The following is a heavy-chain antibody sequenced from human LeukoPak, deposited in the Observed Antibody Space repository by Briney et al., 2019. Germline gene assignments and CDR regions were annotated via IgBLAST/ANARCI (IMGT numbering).Heavy chain of an antibody. V-gene: IGHV1-46*01. CDR2: INPSGGST. CDR3: ARGGYGDRIDY. Sequence: ASAKVSCKPSGYTFIRYYMHWVRQSPGQGVEWMGIINPSGGSTSYAQKFQGRVTMTRDTSTSTVYMELSRLRSEDTAVYYCARGGYGDRIDYWGQGTLVSVSS. CDR1: GYTFIRYY. J-gene: IGHJ4*02. D-gene: IGHD4-17*01.